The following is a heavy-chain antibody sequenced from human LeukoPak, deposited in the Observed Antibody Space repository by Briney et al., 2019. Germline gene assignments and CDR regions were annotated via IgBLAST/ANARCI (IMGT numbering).Heavy chain of an antibody. CDR2: ISANGDTT. D-gene: IGHD3-22*01. CDR3: ATRGNSRGYFDN. Sequence: GGSLRLSCAASGFTFNYYAMTWVRQAPGKGLEWVSTISANGDTTYYADSVEGRFTVSRDSSENTLYMQMNSLRAEDTAVYYCATRGNSRGYFDNWGQGTLVTVSS. V-gene: IGHV3-23*01. J-gene: IGHJ4*02. CDR1: GFTFNYYA.